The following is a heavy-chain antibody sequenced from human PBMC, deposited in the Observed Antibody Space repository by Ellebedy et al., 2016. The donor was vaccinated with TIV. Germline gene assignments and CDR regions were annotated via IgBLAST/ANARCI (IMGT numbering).Heavy chain of an antibody. J-gene: IGHJ4*02. Sequence: AASVTVSCKASVGSFSKHAVTWARQAPGQGLEWIGGIIPISDSANYAHQFQGRVTIIADRSTSTATLELSSLRSDDTAVYYCAASSFYGTMILHWGQGTLVTVSS. D-gene: IGHD3-22*01. V-gene: IGHV1-69*13. CDR2: IIPISDSA. CDR3: AASSFYGTMILH. CDR1: VGSFSKHA.